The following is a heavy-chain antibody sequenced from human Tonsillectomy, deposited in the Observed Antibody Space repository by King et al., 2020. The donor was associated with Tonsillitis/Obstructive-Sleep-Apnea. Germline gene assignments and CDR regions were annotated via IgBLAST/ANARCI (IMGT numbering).Heavy chain of an antibody. V-gene: IGHV3-74*01. D-gene: IGHD2-2*01. CDR2: INSDGSST. J-gene: IGHJ4*02. CDR1: GFTFSSYW. CDR3: ARGLTRRLSSTSCYDFDY. Sequence: VQLVESGGGLVQPGGSLRLSCAASGFTFSSYWMHWVRQAPGKGLVWVSRINSDGSSTSYADSVKGRFTISRDNAKDTLYLQMNSLRAEDTAVYYCARGLTRRLSSTSCYDFDYWGQGTLVTVSS.